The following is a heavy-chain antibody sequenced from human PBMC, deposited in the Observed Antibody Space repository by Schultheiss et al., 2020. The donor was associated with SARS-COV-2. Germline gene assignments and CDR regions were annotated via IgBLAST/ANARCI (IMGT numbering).Heavy chain of an antibody. CDR1: GGSISRYY. Sequence: SETLSLTCTVSGGSISRYYWSWIRQPPGKGLEWIGYIYYSGSTNYNPSLKSRVTMSLDTSKNQFSLRLNSVTAADTAVYYCARNIAAAALDYWGQGTLVTVSS. V-gene: IGHV4-59*08. CDR2: IYYSGST. CDR3: ARNIAAAALDY. J-gene: IGHJ4*02. D-gene: IGHD6-13*01.